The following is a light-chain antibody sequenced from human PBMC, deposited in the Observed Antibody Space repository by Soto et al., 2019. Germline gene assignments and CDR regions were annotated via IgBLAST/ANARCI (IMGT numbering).Light chain of an antibody. CDR2: ATS. CDR3: QQSYSKPT. Sequence: DIQMTQSPSSLSASVGDRVTITGRASQTINNYLNWYQQKPGKAPKLLIYATSSLQSGVPSRFSASGCATGFSLNISSLQPEDFATYVCQQSYSKPTVGQGTRLEIK. J-gene: IGKJ5*01. CDR1: QTINNY. V-gene: IGKV1-39*01.